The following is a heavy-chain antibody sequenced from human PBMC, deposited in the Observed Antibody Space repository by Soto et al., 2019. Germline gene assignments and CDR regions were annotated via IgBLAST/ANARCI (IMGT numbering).Heavy chain of an antibody. D-gene: IGHD3-3*01. CDR3: ARGGGVGVAGSAAFDM. Sequence: QLHLVQSGAVVKKPGASVMVSCSASGYPVTAYYMHWVRQAPGRGLEWMGGINPATGAAKYTQTFQGRVTMTRYRSTITVFMELSGLTSADTAVFYCARGGGVGVAGSAAFDMWGQGTLVTVSS. V-gene: IGHV1-2*02. J-gene: IGHJ3*02. CDR2: INPATGAA. CDR1: GYPVTAYY.